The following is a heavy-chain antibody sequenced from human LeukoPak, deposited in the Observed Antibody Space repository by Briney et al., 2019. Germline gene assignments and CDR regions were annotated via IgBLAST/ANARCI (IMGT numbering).Heavy chain of an antibody. CDR1: GYTFTSYG. Sequence: GASVKVSCKASGYTFTSYGISWVRQAPGQGLEWMGWVSGYSGNSKYAQKVHDRVTMTTDTSTSTAYMELRSLRSDDTAVYYCARDVDSTMVLFDYWGQGTLVTVSS. D-gene: IGHD5-18*01. CDR3: ARDVDSTMVLFDY. V-gene: IGHV1-18*01. J-gene: IGHJ4*02. CDR2: VSGYSGNS.